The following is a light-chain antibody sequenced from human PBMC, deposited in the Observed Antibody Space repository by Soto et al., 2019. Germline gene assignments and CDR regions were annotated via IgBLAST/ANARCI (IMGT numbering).Light chain of an antibody. CDR2: DAT. J-gene: IGKJ1*01. CDR3: LQYSDYPWT. Sequence: DIQMTQSPSTLSASIGDRVIINCRASESISEWLAWYQQKPGKAPKVLISDATNLQNGVPLRFSGSGSGTDFILTITSLQPDDFATYYCLQYSDYPWTFGQGTEVEIK. V-gene: IGKV1-5*01. CDR1: ESISEW.